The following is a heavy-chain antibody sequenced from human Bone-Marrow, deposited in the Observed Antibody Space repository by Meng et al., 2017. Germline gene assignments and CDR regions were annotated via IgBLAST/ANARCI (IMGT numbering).Heavy chain of an antibody. CDR3: ARDSSGPGY. CDR1: GFTVSSTY. J-gene: IGHJ4*02. V-gene: IGHV3-66*01. D-gene: IGHD6-19*01. CDR2: IYTAGGT. Sequence: VQLVEPGGGLVQPGGSLRLSCAASGFTVSSTYMSWVRQAPGKGLEWVSVIYTAGGTYYADSVKGRFTISRDNSKNTLYLQMNSLRAEDTAVYYCARDSSGPGYWGQGTLVTVSS.